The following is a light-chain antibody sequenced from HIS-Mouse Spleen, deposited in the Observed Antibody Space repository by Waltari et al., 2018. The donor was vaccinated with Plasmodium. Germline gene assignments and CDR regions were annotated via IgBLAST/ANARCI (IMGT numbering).Light chain of an antibody. CDR1: SLRSYY. J-gene: IGLJ3*02. Sequence: SSELTQDPAVSVALGQTVRITCQGDSLRSYYASWYQQNPGQAPVLVIYGKNNRPSGIPDRFSGYSSGNTASLTITGAQAEDEADYNCNSRDSSGNHWVFGGGIKLTVL. V-gene: IGLV3-19*01. CDR2: GKN. CDR3: NSRDSSGNHWV.